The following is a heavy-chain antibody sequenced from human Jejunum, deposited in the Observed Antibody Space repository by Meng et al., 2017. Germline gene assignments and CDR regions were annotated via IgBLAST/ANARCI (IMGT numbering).Heavy chain of an antibody. Sequence: GESLKISCAASGFAVFTNYMSWVRQAPGKGLEWVSVIYSGGNTYYADSVKGRFTISRDNSKNRLYLQMDSLKVEDTAMYYCARDWVAVTDWGQGTLVTVS. CDR2: IYSGGNT. CDR3: ARDWVAVTD. V-gene: IGHV3-53*01. D-gene: IGHD6-19*01. J-gene: IGHJ4*02. CDR1: GFAVFTNY.